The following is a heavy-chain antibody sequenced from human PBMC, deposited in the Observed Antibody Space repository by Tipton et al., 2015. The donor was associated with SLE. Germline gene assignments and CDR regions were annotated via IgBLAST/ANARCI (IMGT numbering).Heavy chain of an antibody. CDR3: ATGYDFQTGWFQH. J-gene: IGHJ1*01. D-gene: IGHD5-12*01. Sequence: LRLSCAVYGGSFSGYYWSWIRQPPGKGLEWIGEINHSGSTNYNPSLKSRVTISVDTSKNQFSLKLSSVTAADTAVYYCATGYDFQTGWFQHWGQGTPVTVSS. CDR2: INHSGST. CDR1: GGSFSGYY. V-gene: IGHV4-34*01.